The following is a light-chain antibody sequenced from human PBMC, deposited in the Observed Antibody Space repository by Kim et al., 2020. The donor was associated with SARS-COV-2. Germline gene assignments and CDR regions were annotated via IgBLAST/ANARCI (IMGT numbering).Light chain of an antibody. CDR2: DVS. CDR1: SSDVGGYNY. CDR3: SSYTSSTSLI. J-gene: IGLJ2*01. V-gene: IGLV2-14*03. Sequence: GQSITISCTGSSSDVGGYNYVSWYQQQPGKVPKLMIFDVSNRPSGVSNRFSGSKSGNTASLTISGLQTEDEADYYCSSYTSSTSLIFGGGTKVTVL.